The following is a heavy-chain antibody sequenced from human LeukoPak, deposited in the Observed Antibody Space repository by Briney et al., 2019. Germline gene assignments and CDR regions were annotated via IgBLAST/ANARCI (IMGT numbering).Heavy chain of an antibody. Sequence: GESLKISCKGSGYSSTSYWIGWVRQMPGKGLEWMGIIYPGDSDTRYSPSFQGQVTISADKSISTAYLQWSSLKASDTAMYYCASVAYYDFWSGDFDYWGQGTLVTVSS. D-gene: IGHD3-3*01. CDR1: GYSSTSYW. J-gene: IGHJ4*02. CDR2: IYPGDSDT. V-gene: IGHV5-51*01. CDR3: ASVAYYDFWSGDFDY.